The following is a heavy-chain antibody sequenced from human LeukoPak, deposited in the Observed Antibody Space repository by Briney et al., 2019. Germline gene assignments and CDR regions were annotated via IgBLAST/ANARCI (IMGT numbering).Heavy chain of an antibody. CDR2: IYSSGST. CDR1: GGSISNYY. Sequence: SETLSLTCTVSGGSISNYYWSWIRQPPGKGLEWVGYIYSSGSTNYNPSLKSRVTLSVDTSKNQFSPKLSSVTAADTAVYFCARQLAVAATAFDYWGQGTLVTVSS. D-gene: IGHD2-15*01. V-gene: IGHV4-59*08. CDR3: ARQLAVAATAFDY. J-gene: IGHJ4*02.